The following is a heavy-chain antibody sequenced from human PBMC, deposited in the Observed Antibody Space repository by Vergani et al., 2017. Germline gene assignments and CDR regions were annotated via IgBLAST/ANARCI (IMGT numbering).Heavy chain of an antibody. V-gene: IGHV4-59*01. Sequence: QVQLQESGPGLVKPSETLSLTCTVSGGSISSYYWSWIRQHPGKGLEWIGYIYYSGSTNYNPSLKSRVTISVDTSKNQFSLKLSSVTAADTAVYYCARTYYYDTSGLNLDIWGQGTMVTVSS. D-gene: IGHD3-22*01. CDR3: ARTYYYDTSGLNLDI. CDR1: GGSISSYY. J-gene: IGHJ3*02. CDR2: IYYSGST.